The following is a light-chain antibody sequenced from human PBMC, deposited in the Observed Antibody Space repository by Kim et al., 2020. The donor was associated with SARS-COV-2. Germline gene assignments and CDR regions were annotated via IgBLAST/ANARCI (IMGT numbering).Light chain of an antibody. CDR1: SSNIGAGYD. CDR3: QSYDSSLSALYV. J-gene: IGLJ1*01. V-gene: IGLV1-40*01. Sequence: VNISYTRRSSNIGAGYDVHWYQQLPGTAPKLLIYGNSNRPSGVPDRFSGSKSGTSASLAITGLQAEDEADYYCQSYDSSLSALYVFGTGTKVTVL. CDR2: GNS.